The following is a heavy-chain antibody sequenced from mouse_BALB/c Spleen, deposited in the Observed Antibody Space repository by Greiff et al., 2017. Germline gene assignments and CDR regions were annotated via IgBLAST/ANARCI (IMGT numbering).Heavy chain of an antibody. D-gene: IGHD2-10*02. CDR2: ISNGGGST. CDR1: GFTFSSYT. CDR3: ARGYGNPGDFDY. J-gene: IGHJ2*01. Sequence: DVKLVESGGGLVQPGGSLKLSCAASGFTFSSYTMSWVRQTPEKRLEWVAYISNGGGSTYYPDTVKGRFTISRDNAKNTLYLQMSSLKSEDTAMYYCARGYGNPGDFDYWGQGTTLTVSS. V-gene: IGHV5-12-2*01.